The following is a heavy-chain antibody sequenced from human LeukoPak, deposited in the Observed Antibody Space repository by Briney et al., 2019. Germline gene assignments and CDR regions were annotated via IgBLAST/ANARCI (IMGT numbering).Heavy chain of an antibody. D-gene: IGHD3-3*01. CDR1: GGSISSGGYS. V-gene: IGHV4-30-2*01. Sequence: PSETLSLTCAVSGGSISSGGYSWSWIRQPPGKGLEWIGYIYHSGSTYYNPSLKSRVTISVYRAKNQFALKLRSVTAAAAAVYYRPRSPGGVECYFDLWGRGPLVTVSS. J-gene: IGHJ2*01. CDR3: PRSPGGVECYFDL. CDR2: IYHSGST.